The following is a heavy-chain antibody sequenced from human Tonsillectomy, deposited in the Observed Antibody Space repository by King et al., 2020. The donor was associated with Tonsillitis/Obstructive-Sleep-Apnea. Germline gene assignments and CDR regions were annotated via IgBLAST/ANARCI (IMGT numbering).Heavy chain of an antibody. D-gene: IGHD3-3*01. J-gene: IGHJ6*03. CDR1: GGTFSSYA. Sequence: QLVQSGAEVKKPGSSVKVSCKASGGTFSSYAISWVRQAPGQGLEWMGRIIPILGIANYAQKFQGRVTITADKSTSTAYMELSSLRSEDTAVYYCARCTDFWSGWRGDMDVWGKGTTVTVSS. CDR2: IIPILGIA. CDR3: ARCTDFWSGWRGDMDV. V-gene: IGHV1-69*04.